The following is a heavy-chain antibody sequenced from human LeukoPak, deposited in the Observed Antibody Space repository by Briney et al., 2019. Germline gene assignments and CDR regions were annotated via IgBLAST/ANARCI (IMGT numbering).Heavy chain of an antibody. Sequence: PSQTLSLTCTVSGGSISGGGYYWSWIRQHPGKGLEWIGYIYYSGSTYYNPSLKSRVTISVDTSKNQFSLKLSSVTAADTAVYYCARVSRAARKGYFDLWGRGTLVTVSS. V-gene: IGHV4-31*03. CDR1: GGSISGGGYY. D-gene: IGHD6-6*01. CDR3: ARVSRAARKGYFDL. CDR2: IYYSGST. J-gene: IGHJ2*01.